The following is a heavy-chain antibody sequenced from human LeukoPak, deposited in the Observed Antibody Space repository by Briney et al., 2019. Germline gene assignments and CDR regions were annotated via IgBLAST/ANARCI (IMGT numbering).Heavy chain of an antibody. D-gene: IGHD6-19*01. J-gene: IGHJ3*02. CDR3: ASIPSPIAVAGPDAFDI. CDR1: GFTFSSYA. V-gene: IGHV3-23*01. Sequence: GGSLRLSCAASGFTFSSYAMSWVRQAPGKGLEWVSAISGSGGSTYYADSVKGRFTVSRDNSKNTLYLQMNSLRAEDTAVYYCASIPSPIAVAGPDAFDIWGQGTMVTVSS. CDR2: ISGSGGST.